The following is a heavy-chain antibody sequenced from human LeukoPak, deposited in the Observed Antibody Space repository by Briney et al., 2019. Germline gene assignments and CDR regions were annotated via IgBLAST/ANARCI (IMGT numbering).Heavy chain of an antibody. CDR3: ARDYPYSYYMNV. V-gene: IGHV3-23*01. D-gene: IGHD4-11*01. CDR1: GFTFSSSA. J-gene: IGHJ6*03. CDR2: ISGSGGST. Sequence: PGGSLRLSCAASGFTFSSSAMNWVRQAPGKGLEWVSAISGSGGSTYYADSVKGRFTISRDNAKNLLYLQMNSLRAEDTAVYYCARDYPYSYYMNVWGNGTTVTVSS.